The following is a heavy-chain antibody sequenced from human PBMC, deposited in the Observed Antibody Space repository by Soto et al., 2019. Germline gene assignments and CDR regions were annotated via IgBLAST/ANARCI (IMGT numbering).Heavy chain of an antibody. Sequence: QVQLVQSGAEVKKPGASVKVSCKASGYTFTSYGISWVRQAPGQGLEWTGWISAYNGNTNYAQKLQGRVTMTTDTSTSTAYMELRSLRSDDTAVYYCARDRVRSSGWYLPDYYFDYWGQGTLVTVSS. CDR3: ARDRVRSSGWYLPDYYFDY. CDR1: GYTFTSYG. V-gene: IGHV1-18*01. J-gene: IGHJ4*02. CDR2: ISAYNGNT. D-gene: IGHD6-19*01.